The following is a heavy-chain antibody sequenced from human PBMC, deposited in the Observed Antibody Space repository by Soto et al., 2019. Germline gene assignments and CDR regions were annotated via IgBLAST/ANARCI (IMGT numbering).Heavy chain of an antibody. CDR2: IYYSGST. CDR1: GGSISSSSYY. Sequence: SETLSLTCTVSGGSISSSSYYWGWIRQPPGKGLEWIGSIYYSGSTYYNPSLKSRVTISVDTSKNQFSLKLSSVTAADTAVYYCARCLAAAGWFDPWGQGTTVTVSS. CDR3: ARCLAAAGWFDP. D-gene: IGHD6-13*01. V-gene: IGHV4-39*01. J-gene: IGHJ5*02.